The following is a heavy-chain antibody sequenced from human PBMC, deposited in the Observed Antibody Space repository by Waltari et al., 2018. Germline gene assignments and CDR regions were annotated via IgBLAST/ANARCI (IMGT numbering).Heavy chain of an antibody. V-gene: IGHV1-69*01. J-gene: IGHJ6*02. D-gene: IGHD2-2*01. CDR3: ASGTLSSTRAYYYYYYGMDV. CDR2: IIPIFGTA. CDR1: GGTFSSYA. Sequence: QVQLVQSGAEVKKPGSSVKVSCKASGGTFSSYAISWVRQAPGQGLEWMGGIIPIFGTANYAQKFQGRVTITADESTSTAYMELSSLRSEDTAVYYCASGTLSSTRAYYYYYYGMDVWGQGTTVIVSS.